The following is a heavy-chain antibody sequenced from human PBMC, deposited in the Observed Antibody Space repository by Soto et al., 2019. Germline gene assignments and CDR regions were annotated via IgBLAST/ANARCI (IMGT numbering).Heavy chain of an antibody. V-gene: IGHV3-33*01. D-gene: IGHD2-2*01. CDR1: GFTFSNYG. Sequence: QVQLVESGGGVVQPGRSLRLSCAASGFTFSNYGMHWVRQAPGKGLEWVAVTWFDESNKYYADSVKGRFTISRDNSHNTLYLQMNSLRAEDTAVYYCARDRRHPAMGEFDFWGQGTLVTVSS. CDR2: TWFDESNK. CDR3: ARDRRHPAMGEFDF. J-gene: IGHJ4*02.